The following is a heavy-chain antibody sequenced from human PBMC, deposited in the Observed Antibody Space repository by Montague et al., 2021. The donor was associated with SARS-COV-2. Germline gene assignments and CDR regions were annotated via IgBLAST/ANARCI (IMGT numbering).Heavy chain of an antibody. CDR1: GGSISSSSHN. J-gene: IGHJ6*02. CDR2: VSHSGGS. Sequence: SETLSLTCAVSGGSISSSSHNWGWIRQPPGLGLEWNGGVSHSGGSYSSASLQSRVTLFIDPSNNQFSLRLNSVTAADTAMYFCARHKQNGRSTYYYYHEMDVWGQGTTVSVSS. CDR3: ARHKQNGRSTYYYYHEMDV. D-gene: IGHD2-8*01. V-gene: IGHV4-39*01.